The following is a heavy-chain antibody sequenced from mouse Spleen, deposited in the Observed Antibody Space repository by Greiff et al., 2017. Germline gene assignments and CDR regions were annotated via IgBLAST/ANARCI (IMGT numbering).Heavy chain of an antibody. D-gene: IGHD4-1*01. CDR3: AQLTGPSWFAY. V-gene: IGHV1-50*01. CDR2: IDPSDSYT. J-gene: IGHJ3*01. Sequence: QVQLQQPGAELVKPGASVKLSCKASGYTFTSYWMQWVKQRPGQGLEWIGEIDPSDSYTNYNQKFKGKATLTVDTSSSTAYMQLSSLTSEDSAVYYCAQLTGPSWFAYWGQGTLVTVSA. CDR1: GYTFTSYW.